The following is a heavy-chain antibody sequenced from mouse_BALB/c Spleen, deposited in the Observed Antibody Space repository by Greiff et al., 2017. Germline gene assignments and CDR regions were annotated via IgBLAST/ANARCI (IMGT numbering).Heavy chain of an antibody. J-gene: IGHJ4*01. D-gene: IGHD4-1*01. CDR1: GYSITSDYA. CDR2: ISYSGST. V-gene: IGHV3-2*02. CDR3: ARELGPYYAMDY. Sequence: EVQLQESGPGLVKPSQSLSLTCTVTGYSITSDYAWNWIRQFPGNKLEWMGYISYSGSTSYNPSLKSRISITRDTSKNQFFLQLNSVTTEDTATYYCARELGPYYAMDYWGQGTSVTVSS.